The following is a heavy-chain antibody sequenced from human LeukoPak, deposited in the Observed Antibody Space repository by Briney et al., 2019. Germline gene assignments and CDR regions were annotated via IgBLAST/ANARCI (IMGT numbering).Heavy chain of an antibody. CDR1: GFTFSSYG. J-gene: IGHJ4*02. CDR3: AKVGYSGYDDVPVFDY. V-gene: IGHV3-30*02. Sequence: PGGSLRLSCAASGFTFSSYGMHWVRQAPGKGLEWVAFIRYDGSNKYYADSVKGRFTISRDNSKNTLYLQMNSLRAEDTAVYYCAKVGYSGYDDVPVFDYWGQGTLVTVSS. D-gene: IGHD5-12*01. CDR2: IRYDGSNK.